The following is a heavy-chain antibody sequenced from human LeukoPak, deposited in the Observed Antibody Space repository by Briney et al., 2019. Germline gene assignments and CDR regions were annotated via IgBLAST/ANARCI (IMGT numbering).Heavy chain of an antibody. D-gene: IGHD1-26*01. V-gene: IGHV5-51*01. Sequence: GESLKISCKGSGYSFTSYWIGWVRQMPGKGLEWMGIIYPGDSDTRYSPSFQGQVTISADKSISTAYLQWSSLKASDTAMYYCTRRRDLYSGSYYPFDYWGQGTLVTVSS. CDR2: IYPGDSDT. CDR3: TRRRDLYSGSYYPFDY. CDR1: GYSFTSYW. J-gene: IGHJ4*02.